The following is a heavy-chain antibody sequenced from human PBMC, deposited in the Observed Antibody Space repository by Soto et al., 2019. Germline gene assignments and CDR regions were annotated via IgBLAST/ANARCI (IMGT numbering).Heavy chain of an antibody. V-gene: IGHV3-23*01. CDR3: AKPGAVAAFDY. Sequence: GGSLRLSCAASGFTFFAYAMTWVRQAPGKGLEWVSTISGSGGYTYYADSVKGRVTISRDSSKNTLYLEIHSLRAEDTAVYYCAKPGAVAAFDYWGQGTLVTVSS. CDR2: ISGSGGYT. CDR1: GFTFFAYA. J-gene: IGHJ4*02. D-gene: IGHD6-19*01.